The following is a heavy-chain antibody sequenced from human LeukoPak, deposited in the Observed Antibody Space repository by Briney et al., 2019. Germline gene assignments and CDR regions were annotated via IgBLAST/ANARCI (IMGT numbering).Heavy chain of an antibody. J-gene: IGHJ5*02. CDR2: ISGSGDST. Sequence: GGSLRLSCAASGFTFSSFAMSWVRQAPGKGLEWVSTISGSGDSTYYADSVKGRFTISRDNSKNTLHLQMNSLRAEDTAVYYCAKLLSGYCSRTSCLNWFDPWGQGTLVTVSS. CDR1: GFTFSSFA. CDR3: AKLLSGYCSRTSCLNWFDP. D-gene: IGHD2-2*01. V-gene: IGHV3-23*01.